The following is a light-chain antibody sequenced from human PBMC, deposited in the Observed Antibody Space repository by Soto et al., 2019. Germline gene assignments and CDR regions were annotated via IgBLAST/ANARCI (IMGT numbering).Light chain of an antibody. CDR2: CAS. CDR3: QQYYSPPLT. J-gene: IGKJ4*01. V-gene: IGKV4-1*01. Sequence: DIVMIRLPKALPLPRGERAAFDFKLSQSLLYSSTGEICVACYQRRPGQPPKLLLYCASTRESRVPDRVSSSGSGTDFNLTISSLQAEDVAVYYCQQYYSPPLTVGGGPKVDSK. CDR1: QSLLYSSTGEIC.